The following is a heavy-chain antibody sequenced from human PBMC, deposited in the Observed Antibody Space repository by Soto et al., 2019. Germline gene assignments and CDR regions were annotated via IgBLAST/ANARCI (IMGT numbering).Heavy chain of an antibody. V-gene: IGHV1-69*02. J-gene: IGHJ4*02. CDR2: IIPILGIA. Sequence: QVQLVQSGAEVKKPGSSVKVSCKAAGGTFSSYTISWVRQAPGQGLEWMGRIIPILGIANYAQRFQGRVTITADKSTSTAYMELSSLRSEDTAVYYCAGGDTVTSTFDYWGQGTLVTVSS. D-gene: IGHD4-17*01. CDR3: AGGDTVTSTFDY. CDR1: GGTFSSYT.